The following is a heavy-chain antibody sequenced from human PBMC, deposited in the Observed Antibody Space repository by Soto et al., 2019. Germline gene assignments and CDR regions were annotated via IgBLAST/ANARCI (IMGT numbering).Heavy chain of an antibody. D-gene: IGHD6-19*01. J-gene: IGHJ5*02. Sequence: SETLSLTCTVSGGSISGFYWSWFRQPPGKGLEWIGYIHYSGSTDYNPPLKSRVTMSVDTSKNQFSLELASVTAADTAVYYCARGGWYEDLWGQGTLVTVSS. CDR1: GGSISGFY. V-gene: IGHV4-59*08. CDR3: ARGGWYEDL. CDR2: IHYSGST.